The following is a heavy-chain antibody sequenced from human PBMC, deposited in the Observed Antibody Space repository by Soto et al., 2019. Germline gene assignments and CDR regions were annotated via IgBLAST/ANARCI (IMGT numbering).Heavy chain of an antibody. Sequence: VKVSCKASRGTFSSYTISWVRQAPGQGLEWMGIINPSGGSTSYAQKFQGRVTMTRDTSTSTVYMELSSLRSEDTAVYYCAREVVVGATATQKFDYWGQGTLVTVSS. V-gene: IGHV1-46*01. J-gene: IGHJ4*02. D-gene: IGHD1-26*01. CDR3: AREVVVGATATQKFDY. CDR2: INPSGGST. CDR1: RGTFSSYT.